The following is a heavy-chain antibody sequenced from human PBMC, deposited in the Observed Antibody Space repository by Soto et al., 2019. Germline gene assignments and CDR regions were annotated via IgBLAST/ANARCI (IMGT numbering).Heavy chain of an antibody. D-gene: IGHD4-17*01. V-gene: IGHV1-69*13. Sequence: SVKVSCKDSGGTFSSYAISWVRQAPGQGLEWMGGIIPIFGTANYAQKFQGRVTITADESTSTAYMELSSLRSEDTAVYYCAREVENYGDYLFDYWGQGTLVTVSS. CDR3: AREVENYGDYLFDY. J-gene: IGHJ4*02. CDR2: IIPIFGTA. CDR1: GGTFSSYA.